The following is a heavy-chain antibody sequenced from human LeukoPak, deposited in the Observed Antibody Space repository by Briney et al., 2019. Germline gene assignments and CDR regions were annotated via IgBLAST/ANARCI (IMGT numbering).Heavy chain of an antibody. D-gene: IGHD2-15*01. CDR3: ARDDSGGSCDY. J-gene: IGHJ4*02. CDR2: INPNSGGT. CDR1: GYSFTGYY. V-gene: IGHV1-2*02. Sequence: ASVKVSCKASGYSFTGYYMHWVRQAPGQGLEWMGWINPNSGGTNYAQKFQGRVTMTRDTSISTAYMELSRLRSDDTAVYHCARDDSGGSCDYWGQGTLVTVSS.